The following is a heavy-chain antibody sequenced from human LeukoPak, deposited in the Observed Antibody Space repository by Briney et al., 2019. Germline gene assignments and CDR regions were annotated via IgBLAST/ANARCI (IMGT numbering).Heavy chain of an antibody. J-gene: IGHJ4*02. Sequence: PGGSLRLSCATSGFTFSDYNMNWVRQVPGKGLESVSYMSRSGNIIYYADSVKGRFTISRDNAKNSLYLQMNSLRVEYTGVYYCARDVYYGSGSPRLDYWGQGTLVTVSS. CDR2: MSRSGNII. CDR1: GFTFSDYN. CDR3: ARDVYYGSGSPRLDY. D-gene: IGHD3-10*01. V-gene: IGHV3-48*01.